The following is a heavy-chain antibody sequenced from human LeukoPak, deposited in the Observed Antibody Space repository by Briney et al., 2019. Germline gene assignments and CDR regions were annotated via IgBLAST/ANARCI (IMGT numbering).Heavy chain of an antibody. CDR3: ASHMYSSSPFFDY. D-gene: IGHD6-6*01. V-gene: IGHV4-59*01. CDR2: IYYSGST. CDR1: GGSISSYY. Sequence: SETLSLTCTVSGGSISSYYWSWIRQPPGKGLEWIGYIYYSGSTNYNPSLTSRVTISVDTSKNQFSLKLSSVTAADTAVYYCASHMYSSSPFFDYWGQGTLVTVSS. J-gene: IGHJ4*02.